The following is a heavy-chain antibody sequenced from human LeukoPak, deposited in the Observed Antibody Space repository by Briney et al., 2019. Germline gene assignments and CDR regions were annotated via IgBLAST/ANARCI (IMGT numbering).Heavy chain of an antibody. CDR2: IYYSGST. CDR1: GVSISSGDYY. Sequence: NTSQTLSLTCTVSGVSISSGDYYWSWIRQPPGKGLEWIGYIYYSGSTYYNPSLKSRVTISVDTSKNQFSLKLSSLTAADTAVYYCARHLRRSAGREVDYWGQGTLVTVSS. V-gene: IGHV4-30-4*01. J-gene: IGHJ4*02. CDR3: ARHLRRSAGREVDY. D-gene: IGHD6-13*01.